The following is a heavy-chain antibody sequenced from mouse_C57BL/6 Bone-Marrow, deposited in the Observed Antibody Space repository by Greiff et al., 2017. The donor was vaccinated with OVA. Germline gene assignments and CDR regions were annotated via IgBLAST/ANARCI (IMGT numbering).Heavy chain of an antibody. Sequence: LVESGAELVRPGASVTLSCKASGYTFTDYEVHWVKQTPVHGLEWIGAIDPETGGTAYNQKFKGKAILTADKSSSTAYMELRSLTSEDSAVYYCTRGYSNYYAMDYWGQGTSVTVSS. CDR2: IDPETGGT. CDR1: GYTFTDYE. D-gene: IGHD2-5*01. V-gene: IGHV1-15*01. CDR3: TRGYSNYYAMDY. J-gene: IGHJ4*01.